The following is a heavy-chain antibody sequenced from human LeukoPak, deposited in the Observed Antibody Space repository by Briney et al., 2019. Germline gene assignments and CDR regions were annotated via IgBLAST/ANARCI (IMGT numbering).Heavy chain of an antibody. J-gene: IGHJ4*02. CDR1: GFTFSSYG. D-gene: IGHD3-16*01. Sequence: GRSLRLSCAASGFTFSSYGMHWVRQAPSKGLEWVAVIWYDGSNKYYADSVKGRFTISRDNSKNTLYLQMNSLRAEDTAVYYWGRDLMEFGGDMGATIVPYFDYGARGPLATVPS. V-gene: IGHV3-33*01. CDR2: IWYDGSNK. CDR3: GRDLMEFGGDMGATIVPYFDY.